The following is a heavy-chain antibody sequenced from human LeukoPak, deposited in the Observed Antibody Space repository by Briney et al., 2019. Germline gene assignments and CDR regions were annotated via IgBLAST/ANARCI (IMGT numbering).Heavy chain of an antibody. CDR3: ARGESTYSSSALDY. CDR1: GFTLSNYW. CDR2: INSDGRST. D-gene: IGHD6-13*01. V-gene: IGHV3-74*01. J-gene: IGHJ4*02. Sequence: GSLRLSCVASGFTLSNYWMDWVREAPGKGLVWLSRINSDGRSTNYADSVKGRFTISRDNAKNTLHLQMSSLRAEDTAVYYCARGESTYSSSALDYWGQGSLVTVSS.